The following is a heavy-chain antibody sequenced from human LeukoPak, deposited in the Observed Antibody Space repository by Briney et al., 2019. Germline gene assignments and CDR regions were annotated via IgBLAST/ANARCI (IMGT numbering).Heavy chain of an antibody. V-gene: IGHV3-23*01. CDR1: GFTFSSYS. Sequence: GGSLRLSCAASGFTFSSYSLNWVRQAPGKGLEWVSVIGRTGDIFYADSVKGRLTISRDNSKNTLYLQMNSLRAEDTAVYYCAKYQLLNNNYWRDAFDFWGQGTMVTVSS. CDR2: IGRTGDI. D-gene: IGHD1-1*01. CDR3: AKYQLLNNNYWRDAFDF. J-gene: IGHJ3*01.